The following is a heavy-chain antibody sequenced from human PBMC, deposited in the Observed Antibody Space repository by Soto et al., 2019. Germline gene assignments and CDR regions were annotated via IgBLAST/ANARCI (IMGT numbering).Heavy chain of an antibody. Sequence: PGESLKISCKGSGYSFTSYWISWVRQIPGKGLEWMGRIDPSDSYTNYSPSFQGQVTISADKSISTAYLQWSSLKASDTAIYYCARPKGTGRWYYGMDVWGQGTTVTVSS. V-gene: IGHV5-10-1*04. CDR3: ARPKGTGRWYYGMDV. CDR2: IDPSDSYT. D-gene: IGHD2-15*01. J-gene: IGHJ6*02. CDR1: GYSFTSYW.